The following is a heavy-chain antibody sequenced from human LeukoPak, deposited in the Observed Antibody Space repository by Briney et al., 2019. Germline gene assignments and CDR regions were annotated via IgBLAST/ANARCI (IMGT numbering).Heavy chain of an antibody. Sequence: SETLSLTCTVSGGSINSHYGNWVRQPQGKGLEWIGYIYYTGSATYNPSLSSRVTISVGTSNNQFSLKLTSVTAADTAVYYCARGRLSGSSHFDSWGQGTLVTVSS. CDR3: ARGRLSGSSHFDS. CDR2: IYYTGSA. CDR1: GGSINSHY. V-gene: IGHV4-59*11. J-gene: IGHJ4*02. D-gene: IGHD6-13*01.